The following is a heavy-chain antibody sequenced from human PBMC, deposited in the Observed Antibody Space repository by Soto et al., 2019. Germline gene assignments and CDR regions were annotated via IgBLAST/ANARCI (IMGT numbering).Heavy chain of an antibody. CDR1: GFIFNNYA. J-gene: IGHJ4*02. D-gene: IGHD3-22*01. CDR3: AKEDTTGFFAYYFDY. Sequence: GGSLRLSCAASGFIFNNYAMSWVRQAPGKGLEWVSGISGTGGTTYYADSVKGRLTISRDNSKKTLYLQLNSLRAEDTAVYYCAKEDTTGFFAYYFDYWGQGTQVTVSS. CDR2: ISGTGGTT. V-gene: IGHV3-23*01.